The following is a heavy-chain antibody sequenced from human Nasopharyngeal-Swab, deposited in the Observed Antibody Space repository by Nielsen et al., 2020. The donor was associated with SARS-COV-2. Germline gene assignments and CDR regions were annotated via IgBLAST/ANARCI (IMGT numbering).Heavy chain of an antibody. D-gene: IGHD1-7*01. CDR2: IDWDDDK. CDR3: ARTLGRNYEERDAFDI. J-gene: IGHJ3*02. CDR1: GFSLSASGMC. Sequence: SGPTLVKPTQTLTLTCTFSGFSLSASGMCVSWIRQPPGKALEWLARIDWDDDKFYSTSLKTRLTISKDTSKNQVVLTMTNMDPVETATYYCARTLGRNYEERDAFDIWGQGTMVTVSS. V-gene: IGHV2-70*17.